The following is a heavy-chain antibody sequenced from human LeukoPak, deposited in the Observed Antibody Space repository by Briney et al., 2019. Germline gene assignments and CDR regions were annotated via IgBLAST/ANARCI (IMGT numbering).Heavy chain of an antibody. Sequence: GGSLRLSCAASAFTLSSNYMSCVRQAPAKRLEGGSVIYSGGSTYYADSVTGRFTISRPNSKYTLYLQMNSLRAEDTAVYYCARVYESSGDYLSYAFAIWGQGTMVTVSS. V-gene: IGHV3-53*04. CDR3: ARVYESSGDYLSYAFAI. CDR1: AFTLSSNY. CDR2: IYSGGST. J-gene: IGHJ3*02. D-gene: IGHD3-22*01.